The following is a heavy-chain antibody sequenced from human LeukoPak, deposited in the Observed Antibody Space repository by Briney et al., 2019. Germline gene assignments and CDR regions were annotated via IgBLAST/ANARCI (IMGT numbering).Heavy chain of an antibody. Sequence: SGGSLRLSCAASGFTFDDYAMHWVRQAPGKGLEWVSGISWNSGSIGYADSVKGRFTISRDNAKNSLYLQMNSLRAEDTALYYCANFRAEAAAWGQGTLVTVSS. J-gene: IGHJ4*02. CDR3: ANFRAEAAA. CDR1: GFTFDDYA. D-gene: IGHD2-2*01. CDR2: ISWNSGSI. V-gene: IGHV3-9*01.